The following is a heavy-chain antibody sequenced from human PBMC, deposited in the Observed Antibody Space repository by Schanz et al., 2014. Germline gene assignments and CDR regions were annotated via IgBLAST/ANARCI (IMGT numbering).Heavy chain of an antibody. CDR1: GFTFSSYA. D-gene: IGHD2-15*01. V-gene: IGHV3-23*01. CDR2: ISGSGVTI. J-gene: IGHJ4*02. CDR3: VKDDRGDVVVVAANY. Sequence: EVQLLESGGGLVQPGGSLRLSCAGSGFTFSSYAMSWVRQTPGKGLEWVSVISGSGVTIYYADSVKGRFTISRDNSRNTVYLQMSSLRAEDTAVYYCVKDDRGDVVVVAANYWGQGAQVIVSS.